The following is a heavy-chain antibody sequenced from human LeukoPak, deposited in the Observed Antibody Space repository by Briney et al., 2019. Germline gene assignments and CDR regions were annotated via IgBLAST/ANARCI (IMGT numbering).Heavy chain of an antibody. J-gene: IGHJ5*02. CDR1: GFTFSAYS. CDR3: ARVSLYYYDAGSPGPPFDP. V-gene: IGHV3-48*02. D-gene: IGHD3-10*01. CDR2: ISGITSDI. Sequence: RAGGSLRLSCAASGFTFSAYSMNWVRQAPGKGLEWVSFISGITSDIYYAESVKGRFTISRDNAKNSLYLQMNSLRDEDTAVYYCARVSLYYYDAGSPGPPFDPWGQGTLVTVSS.